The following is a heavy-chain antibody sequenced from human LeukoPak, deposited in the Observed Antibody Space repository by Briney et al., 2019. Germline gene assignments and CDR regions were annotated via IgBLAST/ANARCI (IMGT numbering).Heavy chain of an antibody. D-gene: IGHD3-22*01. CDR3: ASNTGSDSSGYTY. Sequence: ASVKVSCKASGYTFFSYDITWVRQAPGQGLEWMGWISVYNGDTDYAQKFQGRLTVTTDTSTSTAYMELRSLRSDDTAVYYCASNTGSDSSGYTYWGQGTLVTVSS. J-gene: IGHJ4*02. CDR1: GYTFFSYD. V-gene: IGHV1-18*01. CDR2: ISVYNGDT.